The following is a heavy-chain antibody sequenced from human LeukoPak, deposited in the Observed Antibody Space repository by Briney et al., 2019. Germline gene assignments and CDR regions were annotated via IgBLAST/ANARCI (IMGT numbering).Heavy chain of an antibody. CDR1: GFTFSCYS. J-gene: IGHJ4*02. V-gene: IGHV3-21*01. CDR2: ISSSSSYI. CDR3: ARGGMTTVTTGNY. D-gene: IGHD4-17*01. Sequence: PGGSLRLSCAASGFTFSCYSMNWVRQAPGKGLEWVSSISSSSSYIYYADSVKGRFTISRDNAKNSLYLQMNSLRAEDTAVYYCARGGMTTVTTGNYWGQGTLVTVSS.